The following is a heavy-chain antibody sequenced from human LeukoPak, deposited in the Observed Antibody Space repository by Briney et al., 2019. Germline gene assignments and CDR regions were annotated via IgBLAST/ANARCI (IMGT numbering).Heavy chain of an antibody. Sequence: ASVKVSCTASGYNYRDYYIHWVRHAPGQGLEWVGWINPQSGGTRYAPSFQGSVTMSSDTSINTAYMELRRLTSDDTAVFYCARVYLLYERTYPAGYDIWGQGTGVTVSS. V-gene: IGHV1-2*02. CDR3: ARVYLLYERTYPAGYDI. J-gene: IGHJ3*02. CDR2: INPQSGGT. D-gene: IGHD2/OR15-2a*01. CDR1: GYNYRDYY.